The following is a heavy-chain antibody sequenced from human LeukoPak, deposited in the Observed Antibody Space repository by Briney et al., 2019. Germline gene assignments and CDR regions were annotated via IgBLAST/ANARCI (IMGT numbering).Heavy chain of an antibody. D-gene: IGHD2-2*01. CDR1: GITFSAYG. V-gene: IGHV3-23*01. CDR3: AKHWSYCSTTSCFFNYYYYYMDV. CDR2: VSGAEGTT. Sequence: GSLRLSCAASGITFSAYGMSWVRQSPRKGLEWVSGVSGAEGTTYYADSVKGRFTISRDNSKSTLYLQMNNLRAEDTAVYYCAKHWSYCSTTSCFFNYYYYYMDVWGKGTTVTVSS. J-gene: IGHJ6*03.